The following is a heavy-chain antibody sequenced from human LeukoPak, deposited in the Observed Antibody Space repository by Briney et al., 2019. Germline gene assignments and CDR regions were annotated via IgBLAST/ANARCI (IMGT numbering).Heavy chain of an antibody. CDR3: ARDLLIAAAGTPDAFDI. Sequence: SQTLSLTCAISGDSVSSNSAAWNWIRQSPSGGLEWLGRTYYRSKWYNDYAVSVKSRITINPDTSKNQFSLQLNSVTPEDTAVYYCARDLLIAAAGTPDAFDIWGQGTMVTVSS. CDR2: TYYRSKWYN. V-gene: IGHV6-1*01. D-gene: IGHD6-13*01. J-gene: IGHJ3*02. CDR1: GDSVSSNSAA.